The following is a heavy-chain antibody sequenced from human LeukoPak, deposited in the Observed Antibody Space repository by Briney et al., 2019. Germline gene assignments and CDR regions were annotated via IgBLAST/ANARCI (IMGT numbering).Heavy chain of an antibody. J-gene: IGHJ4*02. V-gene: IGHV4-34*01. CDR1: GGSFSGYY. Sequence: SETLSLTCAVYGGSFSGYYWSWIRQPPGKGLEWIGEINHSGSTNYNPSLKSRVTISVDTSKNQVSLKLSSVTAADTAVYYCARHPDYGDYQIDYWGQGTLVTVSS. CDR2: INHSGST. CDR3: ARHPDYGDYQIDY. D-gene: IGHD4-17*01.